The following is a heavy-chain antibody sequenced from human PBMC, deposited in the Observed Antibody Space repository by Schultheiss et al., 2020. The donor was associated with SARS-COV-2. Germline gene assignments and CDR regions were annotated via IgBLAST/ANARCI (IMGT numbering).Heavy chain of an antibody. CDR2: ISSSSSYI. CDR3: ARDYGMDV. V-gene: IGHV3-21*01. J-gene: IGHJ6*02. Sequence: GESLKISCAASGFTFDDYAMHWVRQVPGKGLEWVSSISSSSSYIYYADSVKGRFTISRDNAKNSLYLQMNSLRAEDTAVYYCARDYGMDVWGQGTTVTVSS. CDR1: GFTFDDYA.